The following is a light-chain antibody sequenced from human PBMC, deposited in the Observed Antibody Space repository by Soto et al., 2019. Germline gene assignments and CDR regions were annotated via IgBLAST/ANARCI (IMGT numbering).Light chain of an antibody. CDR3: ETWDGNTRV. V-gene: IGLV4-60*02. Sequence: QPVLTQSSSASASLGSSVKLTCTLSSRHSSYIIAWHQQQPGKAPRYLMKLEGSGSYNKGSGVPDRFSGSSSGADRYLTISNLQFEDEADYYCETWDGNTRVFGGGTKLTVL. CDR1: SRHSSYI. CDR2: LEGSGSY. J-gene: IGLJ3*02.